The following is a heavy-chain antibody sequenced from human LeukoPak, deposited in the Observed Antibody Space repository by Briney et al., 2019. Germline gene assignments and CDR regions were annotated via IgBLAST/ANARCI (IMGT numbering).Heavy chain of an antibody. D-gene: IGHD1-7*01. CDR3: ATHARNYDY. CDR1: GFTFSSYA. CDR2: ISYDGSNK. V-gene: IGHV3-30*14. J-gene: IGHJ4*02. Sequence: GRSLRLSCAASGFTFSSYAMHWVRQAPGKGLEWVAVISYDGSNKYYADSVKGRFTISRHNSKNTLYLQMNSLRAEDTAVYYCATHARNYDYWGQGTLVTVSS.